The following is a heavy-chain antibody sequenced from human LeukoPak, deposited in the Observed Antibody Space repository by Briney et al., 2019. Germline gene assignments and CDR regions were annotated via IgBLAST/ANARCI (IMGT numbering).Heavy chain of an antibody. CDR2: ISGSGGST. CDR3: ASGVEIAVDDY. V-gene: IGHV3-23*01. J-gene: IGHJ4*02. CDR1: GFTFSSYA. Sequence: PGGSLTLSCAASGFTFSSYAMSWVRQAPGKGLECVSAISGSGGSTYYADSVKRRFTISRDNSKNTLYLQMNSLRAEDTAVYYCASGVEIAVDDYWGQGTLVTVSS. D-gene: IGHD6-19*01.